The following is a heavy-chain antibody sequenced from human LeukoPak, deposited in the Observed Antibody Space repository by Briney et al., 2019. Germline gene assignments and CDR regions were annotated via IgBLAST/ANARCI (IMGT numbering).Heavy chain of an antibody. V-gene: IGHV3-30*04. D-gene: IGHD3-22*01. CDR2: ISYDGSNK. CDR1: GFTFSTYA. Sequence: PGGSLRLSCAASGFTFSTYAMHWVRQAPGKGLEWVAVISYDGSNKYYADSVKGRFTISRDNSKDILYLQMNGLRLEDTAIYYCASLKEWLLLGGFDYWGQGALVTVSS. CDR3: ASLKEWLLLGGFDY. J-gene: IGHJ4*02.